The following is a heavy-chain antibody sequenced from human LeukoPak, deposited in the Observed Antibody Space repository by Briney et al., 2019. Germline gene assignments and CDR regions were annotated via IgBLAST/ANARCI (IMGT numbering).Heavy chain of an antibody. Sequence: GGSLRLSCAASGFTVSSYYMSWVRQAPGKGLEWVSNIYGADSTDYAASVKGRFTISRDNSKNTLYLQMNSLRAEDTAVYYCARSGFGVLYYYGMDVWGQGTTVTVSS. V-gene: IGHV3-66*01. J-gene: IGHJ6*02. D-gene: IGHD3-10*01. CDR1: GFTVSSYY. CDR3: ARSGFGVLYYYGMDV. CDR2: IYGADST.